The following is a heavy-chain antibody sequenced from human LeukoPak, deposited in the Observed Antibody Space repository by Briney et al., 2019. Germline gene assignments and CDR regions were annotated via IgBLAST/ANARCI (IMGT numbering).Heavy chain of an antibody. V-gene: IGHV4-39*01. J-gene: IGHJ1*01. D-gene: IGHD3-16*01. CDR1: GGSISSSSYY. Sequence: PSETLSLTCTVSGGSISSSSYYWGWIRQPPGKGLEWIRSIYYSGSTYYNPSLKSRVTISVDTSKNQFSLKLSSVTAADTAVYYCATVPLFGYFQHWGQGTLVTVSS. CDR2: IYYSGST. CDR3: ATVPLFGYFQH.